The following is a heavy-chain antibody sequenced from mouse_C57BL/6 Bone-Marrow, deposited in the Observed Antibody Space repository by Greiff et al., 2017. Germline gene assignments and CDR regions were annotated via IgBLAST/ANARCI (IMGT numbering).Heavy chain of an antibody. CDR2: INPSNGGT. CDR1: GYTFTSYW. CDR3: ARKDPATVVAWYFDV. J-gene: IGHJ1*03. V-gene: IGHV1-53*01. Sequence: QVQLQQPGTELVKPGASVKLSCKASGYTFTSYWMHWVKQRPGQGLEWIGNINPSNGGTNYNEKFKSKATLTVDKSSSTAYMQLSSLTSEDSAVFYCARKDPATVVAWYFDVWGTGTTVTVSS. D-gene: IGHD1-1*01.